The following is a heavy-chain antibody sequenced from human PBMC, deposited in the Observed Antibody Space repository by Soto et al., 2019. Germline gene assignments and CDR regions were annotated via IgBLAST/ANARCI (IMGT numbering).Heavy chain of an antibody. CDR2: IIPIFGTA. D-gene: IGHD3-10*01. J-gene: IGHJ6*02. CDR1: GGTFSSYA. Sequence: SVKVSCKASGGTFSSYAISWVRQAPGQGLEWMGGIIPIFGTANYAQKFQGRVTITADESTSTAYVELSSLRSEDTAVYYCARDPMVRGVINYYYYGMDVWGQGTTVTVSS. V-gene: IGHV1-69*13. CDR3: ARDPMVRGVINYYYYGMDV.